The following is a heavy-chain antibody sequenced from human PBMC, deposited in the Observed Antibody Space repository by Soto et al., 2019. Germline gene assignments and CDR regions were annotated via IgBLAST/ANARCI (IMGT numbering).Heavy chain of an antibody. J-gene: IGHJ5*02. CDR1: GFSLSTNGVS. V-gene: IGHV2-5*02. Sequence: QITLKESGPTLVKPTQTLTLTCTFSGFSLSTNGVSVGWIRQPPGKALEWLALIYWDDDKRYSPSLKNRRTITKATSKTQVLLTLTNMDPVDTATYYCAHCRRDRRILAPPSWGQGTPVTVPS. CDR2: IYWDDDK. CDR3: AHCRRDRRILAPPS. D-gene: IGHD6-6*01.